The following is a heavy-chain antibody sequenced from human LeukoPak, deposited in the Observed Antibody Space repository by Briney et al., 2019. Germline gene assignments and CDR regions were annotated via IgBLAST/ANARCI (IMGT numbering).Heavy chain of an antibody. CDR2: IWYDGSNK. D-gene: IGHD3-10*01. V-gene: IGHV3-33*01. J-gene: IGHJ4*02. CDR3: ARGGVGPPEYYFDY. Sequence: GGSLRLSCAASGFTFSSYGMHWVRQAPGKGLEWVAVIWYDGSNKYYADSVKGRFTISRDNSRNTLYLQMNSLRAEDTAVYYCARGGVGPPEYYFDYWGQGTLVTVSS. CDR1: GFTFSSYG.